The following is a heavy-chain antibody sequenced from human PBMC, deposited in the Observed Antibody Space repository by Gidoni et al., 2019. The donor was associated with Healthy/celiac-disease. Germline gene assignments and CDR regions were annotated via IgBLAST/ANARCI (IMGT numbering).Heavy chain of an antibody. Sequence: QVQLVQPGAEGKKHGASVKVSCKASGYTFTGYYMHWGRQDPGQGLEWMGRINPNSGGTNYAQKFQGRVTMTRDTSISTAYMELSRLRSDDTAVYFCARDLPLYDSSGYYDYWGQGTLVTVSS. CDR2: INPNSGGT. J-gene: IGHJ4*02. CDR3: ARDLPLYDSSGYYDY. CDR1: GYTFTGYY. V-gene: IGHV1-2*06. D-gene: IGHD3-22*01.